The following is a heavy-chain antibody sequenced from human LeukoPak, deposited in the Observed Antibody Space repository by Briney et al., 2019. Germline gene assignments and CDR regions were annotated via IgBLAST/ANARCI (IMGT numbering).Heavy chain of an antibody. Sequence: GGSLRLSCAASGFTFSSYSMNWVRQAPGKGLEWVSSISSSSSYIYYADSVKGRFTISRDNAKNSLYLQMNSLRAEDTAVYYCARSDTSSGWSYFDYWGQGTLVTVSS. D-gene: IGHD6-19*01. J-gene: IGHJ4*02. CDR3: ARSDTSSGWSYFDY. CDR2: ISSSSSYI. CDR1: GFTFSSYS. V-gene: IGHV3-21*01.